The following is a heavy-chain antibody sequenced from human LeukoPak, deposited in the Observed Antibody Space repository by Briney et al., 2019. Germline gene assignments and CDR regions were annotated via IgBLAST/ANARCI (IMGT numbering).Heavy chain of an antibody. CDR1: GGSISSDY. V-gene: IGHV4-59*08. D-gene: IGHD5-24*01. J-gene: IGHJ4*02. Sequence: SETLSLTCTVSGGSISSDYWSWIRQPPGKGLEWIGFIYSSGSTNYNPSLKSRVTMSVDTSKNQFSLKLSSVTAADTAVYYCARRMRRDGSNTYYFDYWGQGTLVTVSS. CDR3: ARRMRRDGSNTYYFDY. CDR2: IYSSGST.